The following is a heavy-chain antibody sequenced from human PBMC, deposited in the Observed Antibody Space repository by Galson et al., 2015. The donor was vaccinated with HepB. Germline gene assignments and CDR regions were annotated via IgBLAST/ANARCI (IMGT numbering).Heavy chain of an antibody. D-gene: IGHD5-18*01. V-gene: IGHV6-1*01. Sequence: CAISGDSVSTNSAAWNWIRQSPSRGLEWLGRTYYRSTWYNDYAVSVKSRITINPDTSKNQFSLQLNSVTPDDTAVYYCARDRDSAMVEGFDYWGQGTLVTVSS. J-gene: IGHJ4*02. CDR1: GDSVSTNSAA. CDR2: TYYRSTWYN. CDR3: ARDRDSAMVEGFDY.